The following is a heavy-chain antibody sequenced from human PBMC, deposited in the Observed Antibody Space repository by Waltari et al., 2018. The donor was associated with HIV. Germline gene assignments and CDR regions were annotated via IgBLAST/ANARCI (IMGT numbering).Heavy chain of an antibody. Sequence: EMKLLESGGGLVQPGGGVRLSCAAFGLTFNNNAMSWGRQAPGRGLEWVSTITGTGRNTYYPDSVRGRFTISRDNSKSTLYLQMTTLRAEDTALYYCAKIKGWEWLESDAFDLWGQGTMVTVSS. J-gene: IGHJ3*01. CDR3: AKIKGWEWLESDAFDL. CDR2: ITGTGRNT. CDR1: GLTFNNNA. D-gene: IGHD6-19*01. V-gene: IGHV3-23*01.